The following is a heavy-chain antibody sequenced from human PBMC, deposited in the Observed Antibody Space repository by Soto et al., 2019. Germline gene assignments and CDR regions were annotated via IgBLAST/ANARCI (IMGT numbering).Heavy chain of an antibody. Sequence: EVQLLESGGGLVQPGGSLRLSCAASGFTFSSYAMSWVRQAPGKGLEWVSAISGSGGSTYYADSVKGRFTISRDNSKNTLYLQMTSLRAEDTAVYYCAKATGSKWQLVTTYYFDYWGQGTLVTVSS. CDR3: AKATGSKWQLVTTYYFDY. V-gene: IGHV3-23*01. CDR1: GFTFSSYA. CDR2: ISGSGGST. D-gene: IGHD6-6*01. J-gene: IGHJ4*02.